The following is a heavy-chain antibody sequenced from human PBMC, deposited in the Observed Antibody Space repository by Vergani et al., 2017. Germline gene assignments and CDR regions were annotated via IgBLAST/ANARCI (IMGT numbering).Heavy chain of an antibody. V-gene: IGHV1-2*02. CDR2: IDPNRGGT. CDR3: ARDVGIVVLPAASDYFDY. CDR1: GYNFPDYY. D-gene: IGHD2-2*01. Sequence: QVQLVQSGAEVKKPGASVKVSCTASGYNFPDYYIHWVRQAPGQGLEWMGWIDPNRGGTNYAQKFRGRVTLTRDTSVRTVYMELSRLRSDDTAVYYCARDVGIVVLPAASDYFDYWGQGTLVTVSS. J-gene: IGHJ4*02.